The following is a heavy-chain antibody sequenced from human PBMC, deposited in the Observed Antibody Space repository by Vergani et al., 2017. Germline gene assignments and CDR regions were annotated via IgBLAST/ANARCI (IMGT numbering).Heavy chain of an antibody. J-gene: IGHJ6*02. V-gene: IGHV5-51*01. D-gene: IGHD6-19*01. Sequence: EVPLVPSGAEVKTPGASLKISCTCSGYSFTSYWIGWVRQMPGKGLEWMGIIYPGDSDTRYSPSFQGQVTISADKSISTAYLQWSSLKASDTAMYYCARGAVAASYYYGMDVWGQGTTVTVSS. CDR2: IYPGDSDT. CDR1: GYSFTSYW. CDR3: ARGAVAASYYYGMDV.